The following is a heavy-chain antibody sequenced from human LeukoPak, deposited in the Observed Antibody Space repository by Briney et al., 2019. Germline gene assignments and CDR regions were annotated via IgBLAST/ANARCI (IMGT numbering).Heavy chain of an antibody. D-gene: IGHD6-13*01. Sequence: GASVTVSCKASVYTFTGYYMHWVRQAPGQGLEWLGWINPTTGGTNYAQNFQDRVTMTRDTSISTAYMELSRLRSDDTAVYYCASIAAGGPFDYWGQGTLVTVSS. CDR2: INPTTGGT. J-gene: IGHJ4*02. CDR3: ASIAAGGPFDY. CDR1: VYTFTGYY. V-gene: IGHV1-2*02.